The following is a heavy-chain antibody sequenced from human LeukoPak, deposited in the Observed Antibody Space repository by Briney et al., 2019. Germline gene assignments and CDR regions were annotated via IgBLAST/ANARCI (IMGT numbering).Heavy chain of an antibody. CDR3: AKAEPAAAHMMDV. D-gene: IGHD1-14*01. V-gene: IGHV3-20*04. Sequence: GGSLRLSCAASGFTFDDYGMSWVRQAPGKGLEWVSGLNWNGGSTGYADSVKGRFTISRDNSKNSLYLQMNSLRTEDTALYYCAKAEPAAAHMMDVWGKGTTVTVSS. J-gene: IGHJ6*04. CDR1: GFTFDDYG. CDR2: LNWNGGST.